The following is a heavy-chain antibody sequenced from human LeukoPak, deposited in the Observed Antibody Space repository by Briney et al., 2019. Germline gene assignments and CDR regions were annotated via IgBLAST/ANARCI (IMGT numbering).Heavy chain of an antibody. CDR2: ISYDGSNK. CDR3: ARDRTRDGYNQGRVFDY. D-gene: IGHD5-24*01. Sequence: GGSLRLSCAASGFTFSSYAMHWVRQAPGKGLEWVAVISYDGSNKYYADSVKGRFTISRDNSKSTLYLQMNSLRAEDTAVYYCARDRTRDGYNQGRVFDYWGQGTLVTVSS. J-gene: IGHJ4*02. CDR1: GFTFSSYA. V-gene: IGHV3-30-3*01.